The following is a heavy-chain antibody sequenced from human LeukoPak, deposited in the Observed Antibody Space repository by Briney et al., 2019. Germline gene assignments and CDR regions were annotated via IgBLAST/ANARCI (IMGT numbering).Heavy chain of an antibody. J-gene: IGHJ5*02. Sequence: PSETLSLTCTVSGGSISSGDYYWSWIRQPPGKGLEWIGYIYHTGSTYYNPSLKSRVTISVDTSKNQFSLRLSSGTAADTAVYYCARLQYCSGTSCYWFDPWGQGTLVTVSS. V-gene: IGHV4-30-4*01. CDR3: ARLQYCSGTSCYWFDP. CDR1: GGSISSGDYY. CDR2: IYHTGST. D-gene: IGHD2-2*01.